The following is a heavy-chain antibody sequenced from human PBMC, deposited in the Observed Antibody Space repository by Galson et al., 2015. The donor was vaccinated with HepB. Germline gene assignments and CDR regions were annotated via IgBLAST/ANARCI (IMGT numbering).Heavy chain of an antibody. V-gene: IGHV1-18*04. CDR1: GYTFASYG. J-gene: IGHJ1*01. D-gene: IGHD1-26*01. CDR3: AVVGATGGRYFQH. CDR2: ISAYNGNT. Sequence: SVKVSCKASGYTFASYGNSWVRQAPGQGLEWMGWISAYNGNTNYAQKLQGRVTMTTDTSTSTAYMELRSLRSDDTAVYYCAVVGATGGRYFQHWGQGTLVTVSS.